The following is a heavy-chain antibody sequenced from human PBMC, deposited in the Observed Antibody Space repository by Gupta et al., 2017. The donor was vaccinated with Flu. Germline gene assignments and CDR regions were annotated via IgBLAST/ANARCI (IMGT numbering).Heavy chain of an antibody. CDR3: AARGWTFPFDY. Sequence: EVQVLESGGGLVRLGGSLSLSCAAPGFTFTNYAMNWVRQAPGKGLEWVSTISGSGGSTNYADSVKGRFTISRDNSKNTLYLQMNSLIAEDTAVYYCAARGWTFPFDYWGQGTLVTVSS. CDR2: ISGSGGST. V-gene: IGHV3-23*01. D-gene: IGHD2-15*01. CDR1: GFTFTNYA. J-gene: IGHJ4*02.